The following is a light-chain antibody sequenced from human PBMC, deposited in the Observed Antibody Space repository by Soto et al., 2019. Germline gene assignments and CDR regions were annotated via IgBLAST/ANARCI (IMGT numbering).Light chain of an antibody. CDR1: NTDVGGYNY. J-gene: IGLJ1*01. V-gene: IGLV2-14*01. CDR3: LSFASGNTRV. CDR2: EAS. Sequence: QSVLTQPASVSGSPGQSITISCTGTNTDVGGYNYVSWYQQHPGKAPQLIIFEASNRPSGVSARFSGSKSGTTASLTISGLQPEDEADYYCLSFASGNTRVFGDGTKVIV.